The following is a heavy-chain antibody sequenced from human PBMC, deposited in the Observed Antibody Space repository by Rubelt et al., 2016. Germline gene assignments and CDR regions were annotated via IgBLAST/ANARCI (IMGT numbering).Heavy chain of an antibody. D-gene: IGHD6-13*01. J-gene: IGHJ4*02. V-gene: IGHV4-59*04. CDR1: GGSIIPYC. Sequence: QVQLQESGPGLVKPSETLSLTCTVSGGSIIPYCWSWIRQPPGKGLEWIGSIYHSGSTYYNPSLKSRVAMSVDTSKNQFSLNLRSVTAADTAVYYCARDSGYSSSSTLDYWGQGTLVTASS. CDR2: IYHSGST. CDR3: ARDSGYSSSSTLDY.